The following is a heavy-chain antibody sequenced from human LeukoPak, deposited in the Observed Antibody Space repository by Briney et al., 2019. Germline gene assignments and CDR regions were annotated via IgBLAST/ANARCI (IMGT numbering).Heavy chain of an antibody. CDR2: IYYSGST. V-gene: IGHV4-39*01. J-gene: IGHJ4*02. Sequence: PSETLSLTCTVSGGSVNSSSYYWGWIRQPPGKGLEWIGSIYYSGSTYYNPSLKSRVIISVDTSKNQFSLKLSSVTAADTAVYYCASDSSGYYYFDYWGQGTLVTVSS. CDR3: ASDSSGYYYFDY. D-gene: IGHD3-22*01. CDR1: GGSVNSSSYY.